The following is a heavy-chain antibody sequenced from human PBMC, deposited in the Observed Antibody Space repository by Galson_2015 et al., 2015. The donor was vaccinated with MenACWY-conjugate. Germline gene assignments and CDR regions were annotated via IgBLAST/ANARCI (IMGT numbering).Heavy chain of an antibody. Sequence: QSGAEVIKPGASVTVSCKASGFTFSTTAVQWVRQTGGQRLDWIGWIVVGSGNTNYAQKFQERVTITRDRSTSTVYMELSSLTSEDTAVYYCGAVSGGWREPFDVWGRGTMLIVSS. J-gene: IGHJ3*01. CDR2: IVVGSGNT. CDR3: GAVSGGWREPFDV. D-gene: IGHD2-15*01. V-gene: IGHV1-58*01. CDR1: GFTFSTTA.